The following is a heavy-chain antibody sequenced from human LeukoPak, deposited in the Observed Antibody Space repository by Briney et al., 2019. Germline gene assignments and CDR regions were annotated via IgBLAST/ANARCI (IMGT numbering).Heavy chain of an antibody. J-gene: IGHJ4*02. Sequence: GGSLRLSCAASGFTFSSYSMNWVRQAPGKGLEWVSSISSSSSYIYYADSVRGRFTISRDNAKNSLYLQMNSLRAEDTAVYYRAREVEVVPFDYWGQGTLVTVSS. D-gene: IGHD2-15*01. CDR1: GFTFSSYS. CDR3: AREVEVVPFDY. CDR2: ISSSSSYI. V-gene: IGHV3-21*01.